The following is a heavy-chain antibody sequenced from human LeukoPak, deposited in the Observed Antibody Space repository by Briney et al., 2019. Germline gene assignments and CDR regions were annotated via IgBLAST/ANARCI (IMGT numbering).Heavy chain of an antibody. CDR3: ARDLYGDLNY. D-gene: IGHD4-17*01. J-gene: IGHJ4*02. CDR2: IYSGGRT. Sequence: PGGSLRLSYAASGFTVSSNYLSWVRQAPGKGLEWVSVIYSGGRTYYADSVKGRFTISRDNSQNTLYLQMNSLRADDTAVYYCARDLYGDLNYWGQGTLVTVSS. CDR1: GFTVSSNY. V-gene: IGHV3-53*01.